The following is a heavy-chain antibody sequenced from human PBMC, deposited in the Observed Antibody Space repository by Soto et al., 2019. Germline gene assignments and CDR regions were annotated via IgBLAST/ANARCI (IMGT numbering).Heavy chain of an antibody. Sequence: PRLSCAASGFTVSSHYMSWVRQTPGKGLEWVSILYASDSTFYADSVEGRFTISRDNSKNTVYLQLNSLRAEDTAVYYCATTVTRLIAFDVWGQGTMVTVSS. V-gene: IGHV3-53*01. CDR3: ATTVTRLIAFDV. J-gene: IGHJ3*01. D-gene: IGHD4-17*01. CDR1: GFTVSSHY. CDR2: LYASDST.